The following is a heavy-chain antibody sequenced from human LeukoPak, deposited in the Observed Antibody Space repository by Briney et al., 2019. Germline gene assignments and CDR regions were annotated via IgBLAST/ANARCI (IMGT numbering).Heavy chain of an antibody. D-gene: IGHD3-3*01. CDR1: GYSISSGYY. Sequence: SETLSLTCAVSGYSISSGYYWGRIRQPPGKGLEGSGSRYHSGNTSYYPSPHNRATITVVATKNQFSLKLSSVTAADTAVYYCARVAIDYDFWSGYPPYYFDYWGQGTLVTVSS. CDR2: RYHSGNT. J-gene: IGHJ4*02. CDR3: ARVAIDYDFWSGYPPYYFDY. V-gene: IGHV4-38-2*01.